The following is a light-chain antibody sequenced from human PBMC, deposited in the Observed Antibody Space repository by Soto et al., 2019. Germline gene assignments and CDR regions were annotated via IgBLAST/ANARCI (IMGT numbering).Light chain of an antibody. CDR3: SSYATSSTLV. Sequence: QSALTQPASVSGSPGQSITISCTGTSSDVGYYNYVSWYQQHPGKAPKLMIFDVSNRPSGVSNRFSGSKSGNTASLIISGIQAEDEADYYCSSYATSSTLVFGTGTKLTVL. CDR1: SSDVGYYNY. CDR2: DVS. J-gene: IGLJ1*01. V-gene: IGLV2-14*01.